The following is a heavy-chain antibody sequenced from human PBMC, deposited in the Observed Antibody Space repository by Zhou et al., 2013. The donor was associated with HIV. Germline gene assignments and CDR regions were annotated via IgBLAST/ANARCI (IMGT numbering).Heavy chain of an antibody. CDR1: GVTSTSHT. D-gene: IGHD6-6*01. Sequence: QVQPVQSGAEVRKPGSSVKVSCKTSGVTSTSHTVSWVRQVPGHGLEWMGGIIPIFGTANYAQKFQGRVTITTDESTSTAYMELSSLRSEDTAVYYCARDRRQLGNXYYFDYWGQGTLVTVSS. CDR2: IIPIFGTA. J-gene: IGHJ4*02. CDR3: ARDRRQLGNXYYFDY. V-gene: IGHV1-69*05.